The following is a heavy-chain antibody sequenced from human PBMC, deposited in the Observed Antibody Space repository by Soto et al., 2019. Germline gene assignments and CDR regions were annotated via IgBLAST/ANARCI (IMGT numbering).Heavy chain of an antibody. V-gene: IGHV1-69*02. Sequence: QVQLVQSGAEVKKPGSSVKVSCKASGGTFNVYTIIWVRQAPGQGLEWMGRIIPMLAITNYAQRFQGRVTLTADTSTTTAYMELSSLPSEDTAVYYCALGSWSGETFEIWGQGTVVTVSS. CDR1: GGTFNVYT. CDR2: IIPMLAIT. CDR3: ALGSWSGETFEI. D-gene: IGHD6-13*01. J-gene: IGHJ3*02.